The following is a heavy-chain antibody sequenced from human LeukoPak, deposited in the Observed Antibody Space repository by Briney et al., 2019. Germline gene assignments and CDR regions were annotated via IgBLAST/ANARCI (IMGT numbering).Heavy chain of an antibody. D-gene: IGHD4-17*01. CDR3: GRGHYGDYA. CDR1: GFTFSGYW. CDR2: IKEDGSEK. Sequence: PGGSLRLSCAASGFTFSGYWMSWVRQAPGKGLECVANIKEDGSEKYYVDSVKGRFTISRDNAENSLFLQMNSLRAEDTAVYHCGRGHYGDYAWGQGTLVTVSS. V-gene: IGHV3-7*01. J-gene: IGHJ5*02.